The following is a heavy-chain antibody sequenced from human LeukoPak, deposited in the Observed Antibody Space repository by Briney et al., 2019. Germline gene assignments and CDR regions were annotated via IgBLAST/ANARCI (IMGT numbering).Heavy chain of an antibody. D-gene: IGHD3-10*01. CDR2: INHSGST. J-gene: IGHJ4*02. CDR3: ARGGWEDYGSGSYYNLLAY. Sequence: SETLSLTCAVYGGSFSGYYWSWIRQPPGKGLEWIGEINHSGSTNYNPSLKCRVTISVDTSKNQFSLKLSSVTAADTAVYYCARGGWEDYGSGSYYNLLAYWGQGTLVTVSS. CDR1: GGSFSGYY. V-gene: IGHV4-34*01.